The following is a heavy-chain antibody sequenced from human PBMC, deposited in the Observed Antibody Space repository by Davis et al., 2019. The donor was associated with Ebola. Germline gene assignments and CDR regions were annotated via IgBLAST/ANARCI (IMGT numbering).Heavy chain of an antibody. CDR1: GFTFSSYS. V-gene: IGHV3-21*01. CDR3: ARKYGNYYYYGMDV. D-gene: IGHD3-10*01. Sequence: PGGSLRLSCAASGFTFSSYSMNWVRQAPGKGLEWVSSISSSSSYIYYADSVKGRFTISRDNAKNSLYLQMNSLRAEDTAVYYCARKYGNYYYYGMDVWGQGTTVTVSS. J-gene: IGHJ6*01. CDR2: ISSSSSYI.